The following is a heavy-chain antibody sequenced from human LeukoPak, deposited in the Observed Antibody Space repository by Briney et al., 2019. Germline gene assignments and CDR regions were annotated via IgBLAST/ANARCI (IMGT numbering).Heavy chain of an antibody. V-gene: IGHV1-2*06. J-gene: IGHJ5*02. CDR3: ARERRYCSGGSCYALYNWFDP. D-gene: IGHD2-15*01. Sequence: ASVKVSCKASGYTFTGYYMHWVRQAPGQGLEWMGRINPNSGCTNYAQKFQGRVTMTRDTSISTAYMELSRLRSDDTAVYYCARERRYCSGGSCYALYNWFDPWGQGTLVTVSS. CDR1: GYTFTGYY. CDR2: INPNSGCT.